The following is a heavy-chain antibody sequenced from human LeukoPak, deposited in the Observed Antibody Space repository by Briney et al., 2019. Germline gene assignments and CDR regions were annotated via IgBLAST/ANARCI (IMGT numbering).Heavy chain of an antibody. Sequence: PSETLSLTCTVSGGSIRSYFWSWLRQPPGKGLEWIGYIWDTGITDYNPSLKSRVTISLDTSKNHFSLKLSSVTAAATALYFCAGGVVLAYDDAFDIWGQGTLVTVSS. V-gene: IGHV4-59*01. J-gene: IGHJ3*02. CDR1: GGSIRSYF. CDR2: IWDTGIT. CDR3: AGGVVLAYDDAFDI. D-gene: IGHD2-15*01.